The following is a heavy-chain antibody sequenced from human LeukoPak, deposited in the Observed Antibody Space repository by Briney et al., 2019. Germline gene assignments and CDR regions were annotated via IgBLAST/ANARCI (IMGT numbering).Heavy chain of an antibody. CDR3: ARGLAVAVAPYYYYMDV. V-gene: IGHV4-34*01. CDR2: INHSGST. CDR1: GGSFSGYY. J-gene: IGHJ6*03. Sequence: SETLSLTCAVYGGSFSGYYWSWIRQPPGKGLEWIGEINHSGSTNYNPSLKSRVTISVDTSKNQFSLKLSSVTAADTAVYYCARGLAVAVAPYYYYMDVWGKGTTVTVSS. D-gene: IGHD6-19*01.